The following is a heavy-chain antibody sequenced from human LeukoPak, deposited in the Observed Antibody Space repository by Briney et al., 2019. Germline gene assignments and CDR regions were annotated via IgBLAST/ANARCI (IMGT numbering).Heavy chain of an antibody. CDR1: GGSISSYY. CDR3: ASTPYYGGYFPRPFDY. J-gene: IGHJ4*02. D-gene: IGHD4-17*01. CDR2: IYYSGST. V-gene: IGHV4-59*01. Sequence: PSETLSLTCTASGGSISSYYWSWIRQPPGKGLEWIGYIYYSGSTNYNPSLKSRVTISVDTSKNQFSLKLSSVTAADTAVYYCASTPYYGGYFPRPFDYWGQGTLVTVSS.